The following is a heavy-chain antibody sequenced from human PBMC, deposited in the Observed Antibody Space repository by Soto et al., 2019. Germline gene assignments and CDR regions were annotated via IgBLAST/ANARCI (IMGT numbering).Heavy chain of an antibody. D-gene: IGHD3-3*01. J-gene: IGHJ6*02. Sequence: QLQLQESGPGLVKPSETLSLTCTVSGGSISSSSYYWGWIRQPPGQGLEWIGSIYYSGSTYYNPFRNIRATISVDTSKNQFSLKLSSVTAADTAVYYCARGGTTNYEFWSGYYGYYYYGMDVCGQGTTVTVSS. CDR3: ARGGTTNYEFWSGYYGYYYYGMDV. CDR2: IYYSGST. CDR1: GGSISSSSYY. V-gene: IGHV4-39*01.